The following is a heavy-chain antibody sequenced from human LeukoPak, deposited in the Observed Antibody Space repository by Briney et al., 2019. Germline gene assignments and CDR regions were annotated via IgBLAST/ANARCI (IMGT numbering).Heavy chain of an antibody. D-gene: IGHD3-22*01. V-gene: IGHV4-34*01. Sequence: SETLSLTCAVYGGSFSGYYWSWIRQPPGKGLEWIGEINHSGSTNYNPSLKSRVTISVDTSKNQFSLKLSSVTAADTAVYYCARAGDYYYDSSGYWYYYYYMDVWGKGTTVTVSS. CDR2: INHSGST. J-gene: IGHJ6*03. CDR3: ARAGDYYYDSSGYWYYYYYMDV. CDR1: GGSFSGYY.